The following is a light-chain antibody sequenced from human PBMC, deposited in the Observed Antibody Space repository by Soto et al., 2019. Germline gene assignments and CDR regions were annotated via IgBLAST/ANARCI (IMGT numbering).Light chain of an antibody. J-gene: IGKJ1*01. CDR1: QSVSSSY. V-gene: IGKV3-20*01. Sequence: EIVLTQSPGTLSLSPGERATLSCRASQSVSSSYLAWYQQKPGQAPRLLIYGASSRATGIPDRFSGSGSGTDFTLPISRLEPEDFAVYYCQQYRSSRTFGQGTKVELK. CDR3: QQYRSSRT. CDR2: GAS.